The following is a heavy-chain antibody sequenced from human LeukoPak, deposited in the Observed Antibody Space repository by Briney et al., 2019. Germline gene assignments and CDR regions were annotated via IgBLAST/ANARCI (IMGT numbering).Heavy chain of an antibody. D-gene: IGHD6-19*01. J-gene: IGHJ4*02. Sequence: GGSLRLSCATSGFTFSSYAMSWVRQAPGKGLEWVSVISGSGGSTSYADSVKGRFTISRDNAKNSLSLQMNSLRAEDTAVYYCARELGKYRRILGRDSQWLAVSGFDNWGQGILVTVSS. CDR3: ARELGKYRRILGRDSQWLAVSGFDN. CDR1: GFTFSSYA. V-gene: IGHV3-23*01. CDR2: ISGSGGST.